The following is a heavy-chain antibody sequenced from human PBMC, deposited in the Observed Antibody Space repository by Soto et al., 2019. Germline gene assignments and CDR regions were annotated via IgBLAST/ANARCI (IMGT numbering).Heavy chain of an antibody. D-gene: IGHD3-9*01. Sequence: QVQLQQWGAGPLRPLETLSLTCGVSGGSFSGYYWAWIRQSPGQGLEWIGEINDRGSINYNPSLKSRVSISVGTSKNHYSLNLRSVTAADTAVYYCARESHDILTGPPWVWYFDLWGRGTLVTVSS. CDR2: INDRGSI. J-gene: IGHJ2*01. CDR3: ARESHDILTGPPWVWYFDL. CDR1: GGSFSGYY. V-gene: IGHV4-34*01.